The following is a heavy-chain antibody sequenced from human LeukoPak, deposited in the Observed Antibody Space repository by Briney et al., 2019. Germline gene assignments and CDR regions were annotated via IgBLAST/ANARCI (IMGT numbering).Heavy chain of an antibody. J-gene: IGHJ4*02. CDR1: GGSFSGYY. V-gene: IGHV4-34*01. Sequence: SETLSLTCAVYGGSFSGYYWSWIRQPPGKGLEWIGEINHSGSTNYNPSLKSRVTISVDTSKNQFSLKLSSVTAADTAVYYCARLGGSGSYWNFDYWGQGTLVTVSS. D-gene: IGHD3-10*01. CDR3: ARLGGSGSYWNFDY. CDR2: INHSGST.